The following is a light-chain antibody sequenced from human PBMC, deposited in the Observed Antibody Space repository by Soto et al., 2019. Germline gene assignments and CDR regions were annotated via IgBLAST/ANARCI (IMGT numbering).Light chain of an antibody. Sequence: IIMTQSPLSLPVTPGEPASISCRSSQSLLHSSGYNYVDWYLQKPGQSPQLLIYLGSYRASGVPDRFSGSGSGTDFTLKISRVEAEDVGIYYCMQARQALSFGGGTKVEIK. CDR1: QSLLHSSGYNY. J-gene: IGKJ4*01. CDR2: LGS. CDR3: MQARQALS. V-gene: IGKV2-28*01.